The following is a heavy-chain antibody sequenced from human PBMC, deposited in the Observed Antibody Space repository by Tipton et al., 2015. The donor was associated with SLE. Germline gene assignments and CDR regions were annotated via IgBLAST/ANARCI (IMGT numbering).Heavy chain of an antibody. J-gene: IGHJ4*02. CDR3: ARSSSVRTLLWPTFAY. D-gene: IGHD2/OR15-2a*01. CDR1: GGSISSRSYY. Sequence: TLSLTCTVSGGSISSRSYYWGWIRQPPGKGLEWIGSIYYSGSTYYNPSLKSRVTISVDTSKNQFSLKLSSVTAADTAVYFCARSSSVRTLLWPTFAYWGQGTLVTFSS. V-gene: IGHV4-39*07. CDR2: IYYSGST.